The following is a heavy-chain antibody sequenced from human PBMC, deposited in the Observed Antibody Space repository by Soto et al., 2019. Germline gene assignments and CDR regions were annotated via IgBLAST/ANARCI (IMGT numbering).Heavy chain of an antibody. J-gene: IGHJ6*02. Sequence: SETLSLTCSVSGGSIRSYYWSWIRQSPEKGLEWIGYFYHSGNSNYNPSLKSRVTISVDTSKNQLSLSLRSVTAADTAAYFCARISSVDPYGYVNGGLDVWGQGTTVTVSS. CDR1: GGSIRSYY. V-gene: IGHV4-59*01. CDR2: FYHSGNS. CDR3: ARISSVDPYGYVNGGLDV. D-gene: IGHD5-18*01.